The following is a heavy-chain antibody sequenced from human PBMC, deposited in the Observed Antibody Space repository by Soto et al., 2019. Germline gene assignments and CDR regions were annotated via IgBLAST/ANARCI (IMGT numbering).Heavy chain of an antibody. V-gene: IGHV3-30-3*01. Sequence: QVQLVESGGGVVQPGRSLRLSCAASGFTFSSYAMHWVRQAPGKGLEWVAVISYDGSNKYYADSVKGRFTISRDNSKNTLYLQMNSLRAEDTAVYSCARVEGALDYWGQGTLVTVSS. CDR2: ISYDGSNK. CDR3: ARVEGALDY. D-gene: IGHD3-16*01. CDR1: GFTFSSYA. J-gene: IGHJ4*02.